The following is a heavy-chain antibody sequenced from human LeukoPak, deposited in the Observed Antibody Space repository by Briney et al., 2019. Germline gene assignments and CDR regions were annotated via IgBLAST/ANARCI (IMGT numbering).Heavy chain of an antibody. CDR3: ARDSGEPINGSGFHD. CDR2: IYSGGST. Sequence: PGGSLRLSCAASGFTVSSNYMSWVRQAPGKGLEWVSVIYSGGSTYYADSVKGQFTISRDNSKNTLYLQMNSLRAEDTAVYYCARDSGEPINGSGFHDWGQGTLVTVSS. V-gene: IGHV3-53*01. CDR1: GFTVSSNY. D-gene: IGHD3-10*01. J-gene: IGHJ4*02.